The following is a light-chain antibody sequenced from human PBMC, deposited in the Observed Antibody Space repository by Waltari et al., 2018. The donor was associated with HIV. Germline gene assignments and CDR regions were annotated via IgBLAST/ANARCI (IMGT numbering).Light chain of an antibody. Sequence: QSVLTQPPSVSGAPGQRVTISCTGSSSNIGAGFDVHWYQQLPGTAPKLLIYGIRTRPAGVPDRLSGSKSGTSASLAIPWLQAEDEADYYCQSYDASLSGVLFGGGTELTVL. CDR2: GIR. CDR1: SSNIGAGFD. V-gene: IGLV1-40*01. CDR3: QSYDASLSGVL. J-gene: IGLJ2*01.